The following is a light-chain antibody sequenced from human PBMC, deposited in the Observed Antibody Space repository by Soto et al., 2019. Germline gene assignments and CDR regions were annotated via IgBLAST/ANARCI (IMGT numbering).Light chain of an antibody. J-gene: IGLJ3*02. CDR3: SSYAGSNNLV. Sequence: QSALTQPPSASGSPGQSVTISCTGTSSDVGGYNYVSWYQQHPGKAPKLMIYEVSERPSGVSDRFSGSKPGNTASLTVSGLQADDEADYYCSSYAGSNNLVFGGGTKLTVL. CDR1: SSDVGGYNY. V-gene: IGLV2-8*01. CDR2: EVS.